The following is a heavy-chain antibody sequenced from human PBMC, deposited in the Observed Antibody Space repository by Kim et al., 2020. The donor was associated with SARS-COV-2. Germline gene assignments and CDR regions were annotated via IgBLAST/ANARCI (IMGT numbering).Heavy chain of an antibody. CDR2: ISYDGSNK. J-gene: IGHJ6*02. CDR3: ARLQIDGSGRHYYYYGMDV. V-gene: IGHV3-30*04. D-gene: IGHD3-10*01. CDR1: GFTFSSYA. Sequence: GGSLRLSCAASGFTFSSYAMHWVRQAPGKGLEWVAVISYDGSNKYYADSVKGRFTISRDNSKNTLYLQMNSLRAEDTAVYYCARLQIDGSGRHYYYYGMDVWGQGTTVTVSS.